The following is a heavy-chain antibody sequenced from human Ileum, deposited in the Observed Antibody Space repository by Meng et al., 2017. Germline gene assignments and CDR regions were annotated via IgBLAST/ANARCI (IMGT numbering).Heavy chain of an antibody. CDR3: AKGQKYDDSGNSHRVFDS. CDR2: IGEDVVTK. Sequence: GGSLRLSCAASRFTFSGYAMSWVRQAPGKGLEWVSAIGEDVVTKYYADSVKGRFTISRDNSKNTLYLQMNGLRVDDTALYYCAKGQKYDDSGNSHRVFDSWGQGTLVTVSS. J-gene: IGHJ4*02. V-gene: IGHV3-23*01. CDR1: RFTFSGYA. D-gene: IGHD3-22*01.